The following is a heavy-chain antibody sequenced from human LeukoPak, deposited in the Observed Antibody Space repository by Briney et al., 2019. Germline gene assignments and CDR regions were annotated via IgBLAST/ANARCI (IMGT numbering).Heavy chain of an antibody. J-gene: IGHJ4*02. Sequence: ASVKVSCKASGYTFTSYYMHWVRQAPGQGLEWMGWINPNSGGTNYAQKFQARVAISAETSTGTIYMELSSLRSEDTALYYCAIGEDFDSWGQGTLVAVSS. CDR3: AIGEDFDS. CDR1: GYTFTSYY. D-gene: IGHD3-10*01. CDR2: INPNSGGT. V-gene: IGHV1-2*02.